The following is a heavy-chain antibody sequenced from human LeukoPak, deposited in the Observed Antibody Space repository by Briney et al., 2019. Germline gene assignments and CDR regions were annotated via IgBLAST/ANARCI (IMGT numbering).Heavy chain of an antibody. CDR3: ARDPGYPYYYFDY. CDR1: GYTFTGYY. CDR2: INPNSGGT. D-gene: IGHD3-16*02. Sequence: GASVKVSCKASGYTFTGYYMHWVRQAPGQGPEWMGRINPNSGGTNYAQKFQGRVTMTRDTSISTAYMELSRLRSDDTAVYYCARDPGYPYYYFDYWGQGTLVTVSS. V-gene: IGHV1-2*06. J-gene: IGHJ4*02.